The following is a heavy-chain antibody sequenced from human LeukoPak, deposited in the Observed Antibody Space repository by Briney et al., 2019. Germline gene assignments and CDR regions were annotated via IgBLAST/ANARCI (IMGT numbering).Heavy chain of an antibody. CDR2: INHSGST. D-gene: IGHD6-19*01. CDR3: ARWPQWLVTKPDY. V-gene: IGHV4-34*01. J-gene: IGHJ4*02. CDR1: GGSFSGYY. Sequence: PSETLSLTCAVYGGSFSGYYWSWIRQPPGKGLEWIGEINHSGSTNYNPSLKSRVTISVDTSKNQVSLKLSSVTAADTAVYYCARWPQWLVTKPDYWGQGTLVTVSS.